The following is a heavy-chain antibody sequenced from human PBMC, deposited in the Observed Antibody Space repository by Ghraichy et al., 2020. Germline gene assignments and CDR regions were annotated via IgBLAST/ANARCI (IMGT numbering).Heavy chain of an antibody. J-gene: IGHJ4*02. Sequence: GGSLRLSCAASGFTFSTYAMSWVRQASGKGLEWVSAISGNGGSTYYADSVQGRFTISRDNSKNTLYLQMNSLRAEDTAVYYCAKYAYYYCGGDCYCDYWGQGTLGTVSS. CDR1: GFTFSTYA. V-gene: IGHV3-23*01. D-gene: IGHD2-21*01. CDR2: ISGNGGST. CDR3: AKYAYYYCGGDCYCDY.